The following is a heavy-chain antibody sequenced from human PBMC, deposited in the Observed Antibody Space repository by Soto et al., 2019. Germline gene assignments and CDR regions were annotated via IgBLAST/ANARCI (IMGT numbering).Heavy chain of an antibody. J-gene: IGHJ1*01. V-gene: IGHV3-23*01. D-gene: IGHD1-7*01. CDR3: AKYSELTSEAYPQQ. CDR2: ISSNGGRT. Sequence: GGSLRLSCAASGFPFSVYAMSLVRQSPGKGLEWVSSISSNGGRTFYADSLRGRFTISRDNSKSALYLQINNLRAEDKAISYCAKYSELTSEAYPQQWGQGIMVTVSS. CDR1: GFPFSVYA.